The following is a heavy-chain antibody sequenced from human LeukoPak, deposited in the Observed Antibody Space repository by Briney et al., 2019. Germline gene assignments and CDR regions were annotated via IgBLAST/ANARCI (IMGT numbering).Heavy chain of an antibody. CDR2: IIPILHIT. D-gene: IGHD5-18*01. Sequence: SVKVSCKASGGTLSTYSVSWVRQAPGQGLEWMGRIIPILHITNYAQNFQGRATITADKSTTTAYMELSSLRSEDTAVYYCARGLREVAEWGDTAPYDAFEIWGQGAMVTVSS. CDR1: GGTLSTYS. J-gene: IGHJ3*02. CDR3: ARGLREVAEWGDTAPYDAFEI. V-gene: IGHV1-69*02.